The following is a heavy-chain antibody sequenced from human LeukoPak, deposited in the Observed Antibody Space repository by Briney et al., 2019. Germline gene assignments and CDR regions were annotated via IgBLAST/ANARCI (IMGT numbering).Heavy chain of an antibody. CDR3: ARRDWYGDYPYYFDY. CDR1: GGSFSGYY. Sequence: SETLSFTCAVYGGSFSGYYWSWIRQPPGKGLEWIGEINHRGSTNYHPSLKNRVTISVDTSKNQFSLKLSSVTAADTAVYYCARRDWYGDYPYYFDYWGQGTLITVSS. V-gene: IGHV4-34*01. CDR2: INHRGST. D-gene: IGHD4-17*01. J-gene: IGHJ4*02.